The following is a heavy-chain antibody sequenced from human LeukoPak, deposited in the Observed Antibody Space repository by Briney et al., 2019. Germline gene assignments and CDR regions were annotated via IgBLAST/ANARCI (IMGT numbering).Heavy chain of an antibody. D-gene: IGHD5-24*01. J-gene: IGHJ6*03. Sequence: GGSLRLSCAASGFTFSSYGMHWVRQAPGKGLEWVAVIWYDGSNKYYADSVKGRFTISRDNSKNTLYLQMNSLRAEDTAVYYCAKGYVEMATIGGIYYYYYYMDVWGKGTTVTVSS. CDR2: IWYDGSNK. V-gene: IGHV3-33*06. CDR1: GFTFSSYG. CDR3: AKGYVEMATIGGIYYYYYYMDV.